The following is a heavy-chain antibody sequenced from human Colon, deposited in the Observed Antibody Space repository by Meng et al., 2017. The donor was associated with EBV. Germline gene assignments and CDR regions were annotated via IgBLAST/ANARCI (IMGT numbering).Heavy chain of an antibody. J-gene: IGHJ4*02. D-gene: IGHD2-2*01. V-gene: IGHV1-18*01. CDR2: ISAYNVNT. CDR3: ARFYCSSTSCPHVLFDY. Sequence: QFQLVQDGAEVKKPGASVKVSLEESVFNFTSYAIGWVRQAPGQGLQYMGWISAYNVNTNYAQELQGRVTMTTDTSTSTAYMELRSLRFDDAAVYYCARFYCSSTSCPHVLFDYWGQGTLVTVSS. CDR1: VFNFTSYA.